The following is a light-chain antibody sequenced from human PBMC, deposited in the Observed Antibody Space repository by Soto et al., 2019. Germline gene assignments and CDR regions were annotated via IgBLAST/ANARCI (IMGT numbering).Light chain of an antibody. Sequence: QSVLTQPPSASGSPAQSVTIYCTGTSSDVGGYNYVSWYQQHPGKAPKLMIYDVSKRPSGVPDRFSGSKSGNTASLTVSGLQAEDEADYYCSSYAGTHIVFGTGTKVTVL. J-gene: IGLJ1*01. CDR1: SSDVGGYNY. V-gene: IGLV2-8*01. CDR2: DVS. CDR3: SSYAGTHIV.